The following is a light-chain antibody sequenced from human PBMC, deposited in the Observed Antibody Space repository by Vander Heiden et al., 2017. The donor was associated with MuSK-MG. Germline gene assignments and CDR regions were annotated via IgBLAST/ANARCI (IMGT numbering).Light chain of an antibody. J-gene: IGKJ5*01. CDR1: QSISSY. CDR2: AAS. Sequence: DIQMPQSPSSLSASVGDRVTITCRASQSISSYLNWYQQKPGKAPKLLIYAASSLQSGVPSRFSGSGSGTDFTLTISSLQPEDFATYYCQQSYSTPPITFSQGTRLEIK. CDR3: QQSYSTPPIT. V-gene: IGKV1-39*01.